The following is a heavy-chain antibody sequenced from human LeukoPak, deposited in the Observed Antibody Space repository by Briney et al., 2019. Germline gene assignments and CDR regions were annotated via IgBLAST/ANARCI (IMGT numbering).Heavy chain of an antibody. V-gene: IGHV3-23*01. CDR1: GLTFGSYA. Sequence: GGSLRLSCEASGLTFGSYAMYWVRQAPGKGLEWVAGIFGSGGSPHYADSVRGRFTISRDNSKNTVYLQINSLRADDTAVYYCGKTTTGYSSGEKPAWPVDSWDQGTLVTVSS. J-gene: IGHJ4*02. CDR2: IFGSGGSP. D-gene: IGHD5-18*01. CDR3: GKTTTGYSSGEKPAWPVDS.